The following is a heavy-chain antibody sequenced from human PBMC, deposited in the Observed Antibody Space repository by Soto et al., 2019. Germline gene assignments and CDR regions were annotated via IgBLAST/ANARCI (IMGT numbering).Heavy chain of an antibody. CDR3: ARENTYCGGDCYSWYFDL. V-gene: IGHV3-11*01. D-gene: IGHD2-21*02. J-gene: IGHJ2*01. CDR1: GFTFSDYY. CDR2: ISSSGSTI. Sequence: GESLKISCAASGFTFSDYYMSWIRQAPGKGLEWVSYISSSGSTIYYADSVKGRFTISRDNAKNSLYLQMNSLRAEDTAVYYCARENTYCGGDCYSWYFDLWGRGTLVTVSS.